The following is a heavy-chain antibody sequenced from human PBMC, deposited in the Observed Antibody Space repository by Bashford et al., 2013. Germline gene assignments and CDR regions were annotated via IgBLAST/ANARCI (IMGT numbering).Heavy chain of an antibody. V-gene: IGHV3-21*04. CDR3: AKSVSSWSQYYYYGMDV. CDR2: ISSASNYI. J-gene: IGHJ6*02. Sequence: VRQAPGRGLEWVSSISSASNYIYYADSVKGRFTLSRDNAKNSLFLQMNSLRAEDTAVYYCAKSVSSWSQYYYYGMDVWGQGTMVTVSS. D-gene: IGHD6-13*01.